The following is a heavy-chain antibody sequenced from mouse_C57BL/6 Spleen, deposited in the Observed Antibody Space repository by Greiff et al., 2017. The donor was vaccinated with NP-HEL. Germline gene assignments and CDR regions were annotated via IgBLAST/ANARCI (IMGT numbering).Heavy chain of an antibody. J-gene: IGHJ3*01. CDR2: INPGSGGT. Sequence: VQLQQSGAELVRPGTSVKVSCKASGYAFTNYLIEWVKQRPGQGLEWIGVINPGSGGTNYNEKFKGKATLTADKSSSTAYMQLSSLTSEDSAVYFCARLYDYDHAYWGQGTLVTVSA. CDR1: GYAFTNYL. D-gene: IGHD2-4*01. V-gene: IGHV1-54*01. CDR3: ARLYDYDHAY.